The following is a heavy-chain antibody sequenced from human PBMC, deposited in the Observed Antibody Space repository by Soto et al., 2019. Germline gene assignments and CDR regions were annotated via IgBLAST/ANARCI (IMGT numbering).Heavy chain of an antibody. CDR3: ASLGIAAAGDYYYYYYGMDV. CDR2: IYYSGST. D-gene: IGHD6-13*01. V-gene: IGHV4-39*01. J-gene: IGHJ6*02. CDR1: GGSISSSSYY. Sequence: SETLSLTCTVSGGSISSSSYYWGWIRQPPGKGLEWIGSIYYSGSTYYNPSLKSRVTISVDTSKNQFPLKLSSVTAADTAVYYCASLGIAAAGDYYYYYYGMDVWGQGTTVTVSS.